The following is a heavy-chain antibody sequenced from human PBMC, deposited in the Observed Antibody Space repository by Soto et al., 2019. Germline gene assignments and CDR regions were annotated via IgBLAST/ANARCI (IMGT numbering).Heavy chain of an antibody. CDR2: IRSKANSYAT. Sequence: GGSLRLSCAASGFTFSGSAMHWVRQASGKGLEWVGRIRSKANSYATAYAASVKGRFTISRDDSKNTAYLQMNSLKTEDTAVYYCTRLVVVPAAISGTSPPAPYGTDVCGPGTTVPVSS. V-gene: IGHV3-73*01. D-gene: IGHD2-2*01. CDR3: TRLVVVPAAISGTSPPAPYGTDV. CDR1: GFTFSGSA. J-gene: IGHJ6*02.